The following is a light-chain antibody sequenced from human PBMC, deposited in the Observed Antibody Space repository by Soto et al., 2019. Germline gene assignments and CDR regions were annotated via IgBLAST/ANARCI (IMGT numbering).Light chain of an antibody. CDR3: MQAPEYPPYT. CDR2: KIS. V-gene: IGKV2-24*01. Sequence: DIVLTQTPLSSPVTLGQPASISCRSSQSLLHSDGETYLSWLQQRPGQPPRLLIYKISNRFSGVPDRVSGSGAGKDFTLKISMVEAEDVGIYCMQAPEYPPYTFGQRTKLEIK. CDR1: QSLLHSDGETY. J-gene: IGKJ2*01.